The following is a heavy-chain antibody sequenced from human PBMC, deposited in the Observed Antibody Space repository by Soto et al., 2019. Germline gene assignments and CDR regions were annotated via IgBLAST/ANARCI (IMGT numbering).Heavy chain of an antibody. J-gene: IGHJ6*02. CDR1: GGSVSSGSYY. D-gene: IGHD6-13*01. Sequence: QVQLQESGPGLVKPSETLSLTCTVSGGSVSSGSYYWSWIRQPPGKGLEWIGYIYYSGSTNYNPSLKSRVTISVDTSKNQFSLKLSSVTAADTAVYYCASNASQQLVPNHTHYYYYYGMDVWGQGTTVTVSS. V-gene: IGHV4-61*01. CDR2: IYYSGST. CDR3: ASNASQQLVPNHTHYYYYYGMDV.